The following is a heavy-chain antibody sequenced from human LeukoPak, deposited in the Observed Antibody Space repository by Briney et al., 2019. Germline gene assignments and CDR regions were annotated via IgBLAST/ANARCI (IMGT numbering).Heavy chain of an antibody. CDR2: IYPGDSDT. J-gene: IGHJ4*02. CDR3: ARLVDTAMGTH. CDR1: GYSFTSFW. D-gene: IGHD5-18*01. V-gene: IGHV5-51*01. Sequence: PGGSLRLSCKGSGYSFTSFWIGWVRQMPGKGLEWMGIIYPGDSDTTYSPSFQGQVTISADKSINTAYLQWSSLKAPDTAMYYCARLVDTAMGTHWGQGTLVTVSS.